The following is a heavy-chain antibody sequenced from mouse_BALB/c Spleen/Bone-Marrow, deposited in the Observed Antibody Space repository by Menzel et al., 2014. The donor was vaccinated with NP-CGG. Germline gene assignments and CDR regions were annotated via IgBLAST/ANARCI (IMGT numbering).Heavy chain of an antibody. D-gene: IGHD2-3*01. V-gene: IGHV6-6*02. CDR1: GFTFSNYW. CDR3: TRGYYWGYFDV. J-gene: IGHJ1*01. Sequence: EVKVEKSGGGLVQPGGSMKLSCVASGFTFSNYWMNWVRQSPEKGLEWVAEIRLKSNNYATHYAESVKGRFTISRDDSKSSVYLQMNNLRAEDTGIYHCTRGYYWGYFDVWGAGTTVTVSS. CDR2: IRLKSNNYAT.